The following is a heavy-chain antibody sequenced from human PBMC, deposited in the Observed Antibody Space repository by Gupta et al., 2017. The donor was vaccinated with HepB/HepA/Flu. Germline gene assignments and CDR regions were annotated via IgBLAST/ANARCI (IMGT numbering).Heavy chain of an antibody. CDR1: VSTFADYA. V-gene: IGHV3-9*01. CDR3: AKDEGITFGGVIVPSFDY. CDR2: ISWNSGSI. Sequence: EVQLVESGGGLVQPGRSLRLSCAASVSTFADYAMPWVRQAPGKGLEWVSGISWNSGSIGYADSVKGRFTISRDNAKNSLYLQMNSLRAEDTALYYCAKDEGITFGGVIVPSFDYWGQGTLVTVSS. J-gene: IGHJ4*02. D-gene: IGHD3-16*02.